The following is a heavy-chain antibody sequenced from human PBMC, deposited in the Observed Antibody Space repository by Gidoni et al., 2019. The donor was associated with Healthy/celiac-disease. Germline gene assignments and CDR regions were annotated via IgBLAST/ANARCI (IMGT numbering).Heavy chain of an antibody. CDR1: GFTFSSYA. CDR3: AKEGPIVGATNYFDY. CDR2: ISGSGGST. V-gene: IGHV3-23*01. Sequence: EVQLLESGGGLVQLGGSLSLSCAAPGFTFSSYAMIWVRQAPGKGLAWVSAISGSGGSTDYANSVKGRFTISRDNSKNTMYLQMNSLRAEDTAVYYCAKEGPIVGATNYFDYWGQGTLVTVSS. D-gene: IGHD1-26*01. J-gene: IGHJ4*02.